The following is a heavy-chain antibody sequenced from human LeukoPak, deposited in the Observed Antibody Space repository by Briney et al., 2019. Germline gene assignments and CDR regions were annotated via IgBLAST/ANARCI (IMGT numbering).Heavy chain of an antibody. Sequence: GGSLRLSCAATGFTFSNYAMSWVRQAPGKGLEWVSSISDSGGKTYYADSVKDRFAISRDNSKNTLYLQMDSLRAEDTAVYYCAKGRLVLDYWGQGTLVTVSS. CDR3: AKGRLVLDY. V-gene: IGHV3-23*01. J-gene: IGHJ4*02. CDR2: ISDSGGKT. CDR1: GFTFSNYA. D-gene: IGHD6-6*01.